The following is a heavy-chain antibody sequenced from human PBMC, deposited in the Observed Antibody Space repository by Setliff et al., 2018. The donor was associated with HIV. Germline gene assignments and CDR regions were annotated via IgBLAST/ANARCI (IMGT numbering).Heavy chain of an antibody. CDR3: AISYYYGSGIPGYYFDY. D-gene: IGHD3-10*01. CDR1: AGSVSSSSYY. CDR2: IYYSGST. J-gene: IGHJ4*02. Sequence: SETLSLTCPISAGSVSSSSYYWGWIRQPPGKGLEWIGSIYYSGSTYYNPRLKRRVTISVDTSKNQFSLKLSSVTAADTAVYYCAISYYYGSGIPGYYFDYWGQGTLVTVSS. V-gene: IGHV4-39*01.